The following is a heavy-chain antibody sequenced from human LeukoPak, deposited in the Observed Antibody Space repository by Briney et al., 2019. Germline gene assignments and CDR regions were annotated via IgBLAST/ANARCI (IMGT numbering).Heavy chain of an antibody. V-gene: IGHV3-53*01. Sequence: GGSLRLSCAASGFTVSSNYMSWVRQAPGKGLEWVSVIYSGGSTYYADSVKGRFAISRDNSKNTLYLQMNSLRAEDTAVYYCASSAGTPDAFDIWGQGTMVTVSS. D-gene: IGHD1-26*01. CDR1: GFTVSSNY. J-gene: IGHJ3*02. CDR2: IYSGGST. CDR3: ASSAGTPDAFDI.